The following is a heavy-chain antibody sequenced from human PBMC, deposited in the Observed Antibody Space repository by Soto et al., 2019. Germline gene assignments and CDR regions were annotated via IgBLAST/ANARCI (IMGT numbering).Heavy chain of an antibody. CDR1: GFTFSSYS. Sequence: GGSLRLSCAASGFTFSSYSMNWVRQAPGKGLEWVSSISSSSYIYYADSVKGRFTISRDNAKNSLYLQMNSLRAEDTAVYYCARDPVDTAMVMIFGTFDYWGQGTLVTVSS. D-gene: IGHD5-18*01. CDR2: ISSSSYI. CDR3: ARDPVDTAMVMIFGTFDY. J-gene: IGHJ4*02. V-gene: IGHV3-21*01.